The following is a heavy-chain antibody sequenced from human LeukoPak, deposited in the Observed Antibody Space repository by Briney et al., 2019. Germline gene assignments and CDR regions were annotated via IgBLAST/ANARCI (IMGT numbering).Heavy chain of an antibody. J-gene: IGHJ4*02. CDR3: ALAAAATPIDY. D-gene: IGHD6-13*01. Sequence: PGGSLRLSCAASGFTFSSYGMHWVRQAPGKGLEWVAVIWYDGSNKYYADSVKGRFTISRDNAKNSLYLQMNSLRAEDTAVYYCALAAAATPIDYWGQGTLVTVSS. V-gene: IGHV3-33*03. CDR1: GFTFSSYG. CDR2: IWYDGSNK.